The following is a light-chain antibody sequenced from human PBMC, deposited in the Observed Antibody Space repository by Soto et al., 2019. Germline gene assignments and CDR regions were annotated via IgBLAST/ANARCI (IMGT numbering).Light chain of an antibody. CDR1: QSIGSSY. Sequence: EIVVTQSPGTLPLSPEGRATLSCRASQSIGSSYLAWYQQKPGQAPRLLIYGASTRATGIPDRFSGSGSGTDITLTINRAGPEDFGEYYCHQYVSLQMTFGQGTTRDIX. CDR3: HQYVSLQMT. J-gene: IGKJ5*01. CDR2: GAS. V-gene: IGKV3-20*01.